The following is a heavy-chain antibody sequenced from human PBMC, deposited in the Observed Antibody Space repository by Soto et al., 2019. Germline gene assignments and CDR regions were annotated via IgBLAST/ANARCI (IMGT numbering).Heavy chain of an antibody. CDR2: IHYTGST. Sequence: PSETLSLTCTVSGASISSYYWSLIRQPPGKGLEWIGYIHYTGSTNYNPSLKSRVTISVDTSKNQFSLKLNSVTTADTAVYYCTREQSDDNYFDPWGQGTLVTVSS. D-gene: IGHD6-19*01. V-gene: IGHV4-59*01. CDR1: GASISSYY. J-gene: IGHJ5*02. CDR3: TREQSDDNYFDP.